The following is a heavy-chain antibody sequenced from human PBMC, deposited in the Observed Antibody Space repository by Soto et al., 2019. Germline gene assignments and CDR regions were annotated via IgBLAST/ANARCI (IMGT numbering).Heavy chain of an antibody. V-gene: IGHV1-69*01. CDR1: GGTFSSYA. Sequence: QVQLVQSGAEVKKPGSSVKVSCKASGGTFSSYAISWVRQAPGQVLEWMGVIIPIFGTANYAQKFQGRVTITADDSTSTAYMELSSRRSEETAVYYCARSGSRYYYDSSGYQFDYWGQGTLVTVSS. CDR2: IIPIFGTA. CDR3: ARSGSRYYYDSSGYQFDY. J-gene: IGHJ4*02. D-gene: IGHD3-22*01.